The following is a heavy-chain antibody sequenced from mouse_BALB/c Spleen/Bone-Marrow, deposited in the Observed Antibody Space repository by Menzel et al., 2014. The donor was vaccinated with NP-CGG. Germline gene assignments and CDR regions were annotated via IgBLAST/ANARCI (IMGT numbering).Heavy chain of an antibody. CDR2: IDPANGNT. Sequence: EVQLQQSGAELVKPGASVKLSCTASGFNIKDPYMHWVKQRPEQGLEWIGRIDPANGNTKYDPKFQGKATITADTSSNTAYQQLSSLTSEDTAVYYCAPYYYGRWFTYWGQGTLVTVSA. CDR1: GFNIKDPY. CDR3: APYYYGRWFTY. J-gene: IGHJ3*01. D-gene: IGHD1-1*01. V-gene: IGHV14-3*02.